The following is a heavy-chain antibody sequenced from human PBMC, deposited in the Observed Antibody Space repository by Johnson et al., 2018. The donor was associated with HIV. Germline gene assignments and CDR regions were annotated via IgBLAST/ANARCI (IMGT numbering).Heavy chain of an antibody. D-gene: IGHD2-2*01. CDR2: IKSKTDGGTT. J-gene: IGHJ3*02. CDR3: TTVYCSSTSCYSYAFDI. Sequence: VQLVESGGGLVKPGGSLRLSCAASGFTFSNAWMSWVRQAPGKGLECVGRIKSKTDGGTTDYAAPVKGRFTISRDDSKNTLYLQMNSLKIEDTAVYYCTTVYCSSTSCYSYAFDIWGQGTMVTVSS. V-gene: IGHV3-15*01. CDR1: GFTFSNAW.